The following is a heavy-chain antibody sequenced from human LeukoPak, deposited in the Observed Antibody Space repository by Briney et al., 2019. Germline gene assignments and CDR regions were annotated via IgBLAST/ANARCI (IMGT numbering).Heavy chain of an antibody. Sequence: GGSLRLSCAASGFTFSSYSMNWVRQAPGKGLEWVSSISSSSSYIYYADSVKGRFTISRDNAKNSLYLQMNSLRAEDTAVYYCARDPHDFDYGMDVWGQGTTVTVSS. CDR1: GFTFSSYS. CDR2: ISSSSSYI. D-gene: IGHD3-3*01. V-gene: IGHV3-21*01. CDR3: ARDPHDFDYGMDV. J-gene: IGHJ6*02.